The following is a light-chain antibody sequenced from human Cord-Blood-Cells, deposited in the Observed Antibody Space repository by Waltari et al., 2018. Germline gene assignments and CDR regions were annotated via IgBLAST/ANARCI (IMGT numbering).Light chain of an antibody. CDR1: QSVSSN. CDR3: QQYNNWPPYT. J-gene: IGKJ2*01. V-gene: IGKV3-15*01. CDR2: AAS. Sequence: ILMKQSPATLSVSPGERAPLPCRASQSVSSNLAWYQQKPGQAPRLLIYAASTRATGIPARFSGSGSGTEFTLTISSLQSEDVAVYYCQQYNNWPPYTFGQGTKLEIK.